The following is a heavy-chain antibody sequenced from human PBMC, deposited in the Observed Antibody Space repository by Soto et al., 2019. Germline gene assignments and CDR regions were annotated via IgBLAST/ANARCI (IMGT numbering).Heavy chain of an antibody. CDR3: ARAVAVPADFDY. CDR2: INAGNGNT. Sequence: ASVKVSCKASGYTFTGYAMHWVRQAPGQRLEWMGWINAGNGNTKYSQKFQGRVTITRDTSASTAYMELSSLRSEDTSVYYCARAVAVPADFDYWRQGTLVTVSS. J-gene: IGHJ4*02. V-gene: IGHV1-3*01. D-gene: IGHD6-19*01. CDR1: GYTFTGYA.